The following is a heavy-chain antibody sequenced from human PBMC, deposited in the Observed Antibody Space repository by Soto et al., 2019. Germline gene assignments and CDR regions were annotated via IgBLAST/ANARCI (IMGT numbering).Heavy chain of an antibody. Sequence: ASVKVSCKASGGTFSSYAISWVRQAPGQGLEWMGGIIPIFGTANYAQKFQGRVTITADKSTSTAYMELSSLRSEDTAVYYCARDIPKRGRRMGYWGQGTLVTVSS. J-gene: IGHJ4*02. CDR3: ARDIPKRGRRMGY. V-gene: IGHV1-69*06. D-gene: IGHD2-8*01. CDR1: GGTFSSYA. CDR2: IIPIFGTA.